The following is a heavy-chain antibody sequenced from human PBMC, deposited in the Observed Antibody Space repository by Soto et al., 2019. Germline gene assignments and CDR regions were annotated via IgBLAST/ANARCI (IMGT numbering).Heavy chain of an antibody. CDR1: GGTFSIYT. Sequence: SVKVSCKASGGTFSIYTISWVRQAPGQGLEWMGRIIPILGIANYAQKFQGRVTITADKSTSTAYMELSSLRSEDTAVYYCAREIGRSDFWSGYHKPDDYYYYYYMDVWGKGTTVTVSS. J-gene: IGHJ6*03. V-gene: IGHV1-69*04. CDR2: IIPILGIA. D-gene: IGHD3-3*01. CDR3: AREIGRSDFWSGYHKPDDYYYYYYMDV.